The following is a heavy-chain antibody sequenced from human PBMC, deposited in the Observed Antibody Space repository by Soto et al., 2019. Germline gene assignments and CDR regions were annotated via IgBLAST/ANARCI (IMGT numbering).Heavy chain of an antibody. CDR3: ASGRRELRRFDAFDI. D-gene: IGHD1-7*01. V-gene: IGHV3-30-3*01. J-gene: IGHJ3*02. Sequence: QVQLVESGGGVVQPGRSLRLSCAASGFTFSSYAMHWVRQAPGKGLEWVAVISYDGSNKYYADSVKGRFTISRDNSNNTLYLQMNSLRAEDTAVYYCASGRRELRRFDAFDIWGQGTMVTVSS. CDR1: GFTFSSYA. CDR2: ISYDGSNK.